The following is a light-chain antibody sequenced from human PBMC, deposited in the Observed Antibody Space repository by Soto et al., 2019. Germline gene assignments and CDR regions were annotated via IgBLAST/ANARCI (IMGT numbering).Light chain of an antibody. V-gene: IGKV1-39*01. Sequence: DIQMTQSPSSLSASVGDRITITCRASQDINRYLNWYQQKPGIAPKLLIYAASTLQRGVPSRFSGSGSGTDFTLTVSSLQPEDFATYYCQQSYIIPLTFGGGTTVEIK. CDR3: QQSYIIPLT. J-gene: IGKJ4*01. CDR2: AAS. CDR1: QDINRY.